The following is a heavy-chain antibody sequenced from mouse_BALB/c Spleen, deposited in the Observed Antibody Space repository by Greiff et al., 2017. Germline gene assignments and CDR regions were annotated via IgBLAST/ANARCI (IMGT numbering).Heavy chain of an antibody. V-gene: IGHV5-6*02. CDR1: GFTFSSYG. Sequence: EVKLVESGGDLVKPGGSLKLSCAASGFTFSSYGMSWVRQTPDKRLEWVATISSGGSYTYYPDSVKGRFTISRDNAKNTLYLQMSSLKSEDTAMYYCARHMITCYAMDYWGQGTWVTVSS. CDR3: ARHMITCYAMDY. D-gene: IGHD2-4*01. CDR2: ISSGGSYT. J-gene: IGHJ4*01.